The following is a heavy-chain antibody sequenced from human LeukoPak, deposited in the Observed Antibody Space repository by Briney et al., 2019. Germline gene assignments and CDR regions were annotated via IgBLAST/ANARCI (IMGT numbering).Heavy chain of an antibody. V-gene: IGHV1-2*06. Sequence: GASVKVSCKTSGYTFADYFIHWVRQAPGQGLEWMRRINANSGGTEYEQKFQGRVTMTRDTSISTAYVEVNWLISDDTAIYYCARDVSSTPNWEFDYWGQGTLVTVSS. CDR1: GYTFADYF. D-gene: IGHD1-26*01. J-gene: IGHJ4*02. CDR3: ARDVSSTPNWEFDY. CDR2: INANSGGT.